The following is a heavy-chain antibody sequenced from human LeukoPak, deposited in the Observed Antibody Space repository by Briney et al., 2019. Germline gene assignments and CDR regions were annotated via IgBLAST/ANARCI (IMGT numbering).Heavy chain of an antibody. J-gene: IGHJ4*02. CDR3: VRDYHYAILSGYYMGHFDY. V-gene: IGHV3-7*03. Sequence: GGSLTLACGASGFTFSVYWMSWFRQARGKGLEGVANIKQGGTEQFYGDCVRGRFTISRDNAKNSLYLPMNSLRAEDTAVYHCVRDYHYAILSGYYMGHFDYWGQGAQVTVSS. CDR2: IKQGGTEQ. CDR1: GFTFSVYW. D-gene: IGHD3-9*01.